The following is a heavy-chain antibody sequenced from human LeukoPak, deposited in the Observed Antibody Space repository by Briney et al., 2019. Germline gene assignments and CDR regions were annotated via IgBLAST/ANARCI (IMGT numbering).Heavy chain of an antibody. D-gene: IGHD3-3*01. V-gene: IGHV4-61*02. J-gene: IGHJ6*02. Sequence: PSQTLSLTCTVSGGSISSGSYYWSWIRQPAGKGLEWIGRIYTSGSTNYNPSLKSRVTILADTSKNQFSLKLSSVTAADTAVYYCARDVRSGFLEWLSYYGMDVWGQGTTVTVSS. CDR2: IYTSGST. CDR1: GGSISSGSYY. CDR3: ARDVRSGFLEWLSYYGMDV.